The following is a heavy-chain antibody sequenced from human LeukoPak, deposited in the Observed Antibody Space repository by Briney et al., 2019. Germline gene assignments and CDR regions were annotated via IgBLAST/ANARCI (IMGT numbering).Heavy chain of an antibody. V-gene: IGHV3-21*03. D-gene: IGHD2-2*02. J-gene: IGHJ4*02. CDR3: TTDIPAPEGY. CDR1: GFTFSSYS. Sequence: GGSLRLSCAASGFTFSSYSMNWVRQAPGKGLEWVSSISSSSSYIYYADSVKGRFTISRDNAKNSLYLQMNSLKTEDTAVYYCTTDIPAPEGYWGQGTLVTVSS. CDR2: ISSSSSYI.